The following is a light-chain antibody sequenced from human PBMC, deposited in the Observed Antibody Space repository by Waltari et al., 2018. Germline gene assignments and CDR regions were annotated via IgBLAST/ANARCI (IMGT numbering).Light chain of an antibody. CDR2: AAS. CDR1: LGISNF. V-gene: IGKV1-27*01. Sequence: DIQMTQSPSSLSASVGDRVTITCRASLGISNFLAWFLQKPGKIPKLLIHAASTLRSGVPSRFSGSGSGTDFTLTVSSLQPEDVATYYCQNYNSAPLAFGGGTTVEIK. J-gene: IGKJ4*01. CDR3: QNYNSAPLA.